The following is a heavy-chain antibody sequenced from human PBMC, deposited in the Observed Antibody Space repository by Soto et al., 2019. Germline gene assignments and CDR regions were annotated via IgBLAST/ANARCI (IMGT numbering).Heavy chain of an antibody. CDR2: ISYDGNNK. D-gene: IGHD1-1*01. V-gene: IGHV3-30-3*01. CDR1: EFTYSTYT. J-gene: IGHJ4*02. Sequence: QVQLVESGGGVAQPGRSLRLSCAASEFTYSTYTMQWLRQAPGTGLVWVAVISYDGNNKFYADSVKGRFTISRDSTKQTLYLQMNSLRPDDTALYYCARDGVSSTEYTWNSGTSFDYWGQAALVTASS. CDR3: ARDGVSSTEYTWNSGTSFDY.